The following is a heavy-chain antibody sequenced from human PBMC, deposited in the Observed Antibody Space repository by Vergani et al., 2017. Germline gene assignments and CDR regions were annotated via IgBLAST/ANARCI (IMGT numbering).Heavy chain of an antibody. CDR1: GFIFSTYA. Sequence: EVQLLESGGDLVQPGGSLRLSCTASGFIFSTYAMSWVRQAPGKGLEWVYGISSSGAPTYYADSVNGRVPLARDNSKNTLYLQMNSLGVEDTAVYYCARSYGRNDWFDYWCQPTLVTISS. CDR2: ISSSGAPT. CDR3: ARSYGRNDWFDY. J-gene: IGHJ4*01. V-gene: IGHV3-23*01. D-gene: IGHD3-9*01.